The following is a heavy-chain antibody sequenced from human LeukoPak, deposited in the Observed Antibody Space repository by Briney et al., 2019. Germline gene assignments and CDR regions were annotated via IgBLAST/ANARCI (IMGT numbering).Heavy chain of an antibody. D-gene: IGHD3-10*01. CDR3: ARRYYGSGKYNWFDP. V-gene: IGHV4-34*01. J-gene: IGHJ5*02. CDR1: GGSFSGYC. Sequence: SETLSLTCAVYGGSFSGYCWSWIRQPPGKGLEWIGEINHSGSTNYNPSLKSRVTISVDTSKNQFSLKLSSVTAADTAVYYCARRYYGSGKYNWFDPWGQGTLVTVSS. CDR2: INHSGST.